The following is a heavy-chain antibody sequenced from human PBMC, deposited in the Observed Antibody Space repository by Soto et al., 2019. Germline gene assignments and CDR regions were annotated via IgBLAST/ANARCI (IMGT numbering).Heavy chain of an antibody. CDR1: GFTFSSYW. CDR2: INSDGSST. Sequence: SGGSLRLSCAASGFTFSSYWMHWVRQAPGKGLVWVSRINSDGSSTSYADSVKGRFTISRDNAKNTLYLQMNSLRAEDTAVYYCARAEYSSSWFDPWGQGTLVTVSS. D-gene: IGHD6-6*01. J-gene: IGHJ5*02. CDR3: ARAEYSSSWFDP. V-gene: IGHV3-74*01.